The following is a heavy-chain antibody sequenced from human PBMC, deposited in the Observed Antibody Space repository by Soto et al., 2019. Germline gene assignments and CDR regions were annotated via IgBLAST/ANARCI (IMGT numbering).Heavy chain of an antibody. CDR2: ISPNNGNT. Sequence: QVQLVQSGGEVKKPGASVKVSCKASGYTFTSHGITWARQAPGQGLEWMGWISPNNGNTNYAQRFQGRVTMTTDTSTSTAYMEVRSLRSDDTAVYYCSRGFYYDSRGDHLYYFDYWGQGTLVTVSS. CDR1: GYTFTSHG. J-gene: IGHJ4*02. CDR3: SRGFYYDSRGDHLYYFDY. D-gene: IGHD3-22*01. V-gene: IGHV1-18*04.